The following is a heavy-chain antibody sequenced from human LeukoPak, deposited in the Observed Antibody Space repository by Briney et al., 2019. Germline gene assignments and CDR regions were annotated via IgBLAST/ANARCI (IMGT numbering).Heavy chain of an antibody. J-gene: IGHJ4*02. Sequence: SETLSLTCTVSGGSISSYYWSWIRQPPGRGLEWFGYIYYSGSTNYNPSLKSRVTISVDTSKNQFSLKLSSVTAADTAVYYCARERIAAAGRGSFDYWGQGTLVTVSS. CDR1: GGSISSYY. D-gene: IGHD6-13*01. CDR2: IYYSGST. CDR3: ARERIAAAGRGSFDY. V-gene: IGHV4-59*01.